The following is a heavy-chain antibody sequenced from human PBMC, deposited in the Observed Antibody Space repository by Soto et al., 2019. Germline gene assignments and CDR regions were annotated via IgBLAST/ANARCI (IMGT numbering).Heavy chain of an antibody. V-gene: IGHV3-33*01. D-gene: IGHD3-16*02. CDR2: IWYDGSNK. Sequence: QVQLVESGGGVVQPGRSLRLSCAASGFTFSSYGMHWVRQAPGKGLEWVAVIWYDGSNKYYADSVKGRFTISRDNSKNTLYLQMNSLRAEDTAVYYCARDMITFGGVIVKDYYYGMDVWGQGTTVTVSS. CDR3: ARDMITFGGVIVKDYYYGMDV. CDR1: GFTFSSYG. J-gene: IGHJ6*02.